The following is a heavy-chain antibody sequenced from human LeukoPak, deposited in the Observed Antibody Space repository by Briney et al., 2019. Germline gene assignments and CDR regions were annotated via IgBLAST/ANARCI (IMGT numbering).Heavy chain of an antibody. J-gene: IGHJ4*02. Sequence: PSETLSLTCAVSYYSISSSNWWGWIRQPPGQGLEWIGYIYYSGSIYYNPSLKSRVTISVDTSKNQFSLKLSSVTAADTAVYYCARNYQESFDYWGQGTLVTVSS. CDR1: YYSISSSNW. V-gene: IGHV4-28*05. CDR2: IYYSGSI. CDR3: ARNYQESFDY. D-gene: IGHD2-2*01.